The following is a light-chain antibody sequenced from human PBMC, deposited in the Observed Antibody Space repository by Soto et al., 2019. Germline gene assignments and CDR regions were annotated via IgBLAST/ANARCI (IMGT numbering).Light chain of an antibody. CDR3: QQYNDWPIT. Sequence: ILMTQSPATLSVSPWERATLSCRASQSVSSNLAWYQQKPCQAPRLLMYAASTRATGIPARFSGSGSGTEFTLTISSLQSEDFAVYYCQQYNDWPITFDQGTRLEIK. CDR1: QSVSSN. J-gene: IGKJ5*01. CDR2: AAS. V-gene: IGKV3-15*01.